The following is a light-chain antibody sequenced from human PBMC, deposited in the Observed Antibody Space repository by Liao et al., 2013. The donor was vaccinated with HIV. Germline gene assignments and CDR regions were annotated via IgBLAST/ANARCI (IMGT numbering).Light chain of an antibody. Sequence: SYALTQPPSVSVSPGQTASITCSGDKLGDKYACWYQQRPGQSPVLVIYQDTKRPSGIPERFSGSNSGNTATLTISGTQPMDEADYYCQAWDRNTAIFGGGTKLTVL. CDR2: QDT. V-gene: IGLV3-1*01. CDR1: KLGDKY. CDR3: QAWDRNTAI. J-gene: IGLJ2*01.